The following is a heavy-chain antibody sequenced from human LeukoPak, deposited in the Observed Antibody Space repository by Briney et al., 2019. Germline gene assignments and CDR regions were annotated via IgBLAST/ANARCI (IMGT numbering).Heavy chain of an antibody. Sequence: SVKVSCKASGGTFSSYAISWVRQAPGQGLEWMGGIIPIFGTANYAQKFQGRVTITADESTSTAYMELSSLRSEDTAVDYCARVGGENYGDTGGGYWGQGTLVTVSS. J-gene: IGHJ4*02. CDR1: GGTFSSYA. CDR3: ARVGGENYGDTGGGY. V-gene: IGHV1-69*13. CDR2: IIPIFGTA. D-gene: IGHD4-17*01.